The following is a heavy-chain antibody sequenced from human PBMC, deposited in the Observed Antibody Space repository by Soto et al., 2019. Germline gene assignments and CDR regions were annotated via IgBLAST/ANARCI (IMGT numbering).Heavy chain of an antibody. D-gene: IGHD2-15*01. CDR2: INHSGST. V-gene: IGHV4-34*01. CDR1: GGSFSGYY. CDR3: ARKEVVVAGGMDV. Sequence: QVQLQQWGAGLLKPSETLSLTCAVYGGSFSGYYWSWIRQPPGKGLEWIGEINHSGSTNYNPSLKSRVTISVDTSKNQSSLKLSSVTAADTAVYYCARKEVVVAGGMDVWGQGTTVTVSS. J-gene: IGHJ6*02.